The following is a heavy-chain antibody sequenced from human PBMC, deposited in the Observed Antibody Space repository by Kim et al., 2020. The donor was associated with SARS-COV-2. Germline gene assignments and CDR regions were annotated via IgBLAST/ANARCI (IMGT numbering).Heavy chain of an antibody. V-gene: IGHV1-18*04. CDR3: ARGGDLGYYFGRPDH. D-gene: IGHD3-22*01. CDR1: GYTFTSYG. CDR2: IRPDNGNR. Sequence: ASVKVSCKASGYTFTSYGIAWVRQAPGQGLEWMGWIRPDNGNRYYAQEFQGRVTMTADTSTGTVYMELMSLRSDDTAGYYCARGGDLGYYFGRPDHWGQ. J-gene: IGHJ4*02.